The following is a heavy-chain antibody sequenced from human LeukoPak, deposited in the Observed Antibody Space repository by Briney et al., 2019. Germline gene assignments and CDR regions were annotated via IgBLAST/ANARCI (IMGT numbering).Heavy chain of an antibody. CDR2: IYPGDSDT. D-gene: IGHD3-10*01. J-gene: IGHJ6*02. CDR1: GYSFTSYW. Sequence: GESLKISCKGSGYSFTSYWIGWVRQMPGKGLEWMGIIYPGDSDTRYSPSFQGQVTISADKSISTAYLQWSSLKASDTAMYYCARRAPAVRGVVYGMDVWDQGTTVTVSS. V-gene: IGHV5-51*01. CDR3: ARRAPAVRGVVYGMDV.